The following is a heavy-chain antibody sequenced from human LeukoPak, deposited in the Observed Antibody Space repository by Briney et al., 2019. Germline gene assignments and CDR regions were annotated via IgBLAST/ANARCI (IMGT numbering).Heavy chain of an antibody. J-gene: IGHJ4*02. CDR2: INWNGGST. CDR3: AREVRTTYYDILTGRRDYYFDY. D-gene: IGHD3-9*01. Sequence: PGGSLRLSCAASGFTFDDYGMSWVRQAPGKGLEWVSGINWNGGSTGYADSVKGRFTISRDNAKNSLYLQMNSLRAEDTALYYCAREVRTTYYDILTGRRDYYFDYWGQGTLVTVSS. V-gene: IGHV3-20*04. CDR1: GFTFDDYG.